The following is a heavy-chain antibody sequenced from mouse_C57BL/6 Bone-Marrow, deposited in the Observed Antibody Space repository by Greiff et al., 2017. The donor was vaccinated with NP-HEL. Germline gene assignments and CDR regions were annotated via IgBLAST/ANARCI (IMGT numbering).Heavy chain of an antibody. CDR1: GFTFSSYA. J-gene: IGHJ2*01. CDR2: ISDGGSYT. D-gene: IGHD2-12*01. Sequence: EVQLVESGGGLVKPGGSLKLSCAASGFTFSSYAMSWVRQTPEKRLEWVATISDGGSYTYYPDNVKGRFTISRDNAKNNLYLQMSHLKSEDTAMYYCVSTVKYYFDYWGQGTTLTVSS. V-gene: IGHV5-4*01. CDR3: VSTVKYYFDY.